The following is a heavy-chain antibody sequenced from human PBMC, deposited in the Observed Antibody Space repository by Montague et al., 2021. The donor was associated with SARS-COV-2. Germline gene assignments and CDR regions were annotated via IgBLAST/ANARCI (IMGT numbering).Heavy chain of an antibody. CDR1: GFSLNASGVG. V-gene: IGHV2-5*01. D-gene: IGHD1-26*01. CDR2: IYWYDDK. J-gene: IGHJ4*02. CDR3: AHSPIGRGF. Sequence: PALVKPTQTLTLTCTFSGFSLNASGVGVGWIRQPPGKALEWLASIYWYDDKRYSPSLKTRLTITKDTSKRQVFLRMTNVDPVDTATYYCAHSPIGRGFWGQGTMVTVSS.